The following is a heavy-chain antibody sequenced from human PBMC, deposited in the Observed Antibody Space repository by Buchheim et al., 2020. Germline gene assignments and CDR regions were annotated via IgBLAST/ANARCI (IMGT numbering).Heavy chain of an antibody. D-gene: IGHD6-19*01. CDR3: ARRLAAYYYYMDV. Sequence: QVQLVESGGGVVQPGRSLRLSCAASGFTFSSYGMHWVRQAPGKGLEWVAVISYDGSNKYYADSVKGRFTISRENSKNTLSLQMNSLRAEDTAVYYCARRLAAYYYYMDVWGKGTT. J-gene: IGHJ6*03. CDR1: GFTFSSYG. V-gene: IGHV3-30*03. CDR2: ISYDGSNK.